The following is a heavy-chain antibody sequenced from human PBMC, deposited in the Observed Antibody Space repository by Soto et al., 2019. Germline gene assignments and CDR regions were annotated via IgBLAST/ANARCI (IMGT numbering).Heavy chain of an antibody. V-gene: IGHV1-69*06. CDR1: GGTFSSYA. J-gene: IGHJ6*02. D-gene: IGHD2-21*02. CDR3: ARACDCFHPRWKYYYGMDV. Sequence: QVQLVQSGAEVKKPGSSVKVSCKASGGTFSSYAISWVRQAPGQGLEWMGGIIPIFGTANYAQKFQGRVTITADKSTSTAYMELSSLRSEDTAVYYCARACDCFHPRWKYYYGMDVWGQGTTVTVS. CDR2: IIPIFGTA.